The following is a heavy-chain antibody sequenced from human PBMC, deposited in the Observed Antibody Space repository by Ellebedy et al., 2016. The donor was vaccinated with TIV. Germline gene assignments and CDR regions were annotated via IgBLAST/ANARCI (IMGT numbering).Heavy chain of an antibody. CDR1: GFTFSSYA. CDR2: ISNTGSRT. V-gene: IGHV3-23*01. Sequence: GESLKISCAASGFTFSSYAMSWVRQAPGKGLEWVSTISNTGSRTYYANSVEGRFIISRDNSKRTLYLQMNSLRAEDTDVYYCAKGRGRGSDSSAPRYYFDSWGLGTLVTVSS. D-gene: IGHD6-19*01. J-gene: IGHJ4*02. CDR3: AKGRGRGSDSSAPRYYFDS.